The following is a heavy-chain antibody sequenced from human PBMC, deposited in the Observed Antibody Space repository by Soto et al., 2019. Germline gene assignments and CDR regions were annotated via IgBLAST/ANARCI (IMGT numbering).Heavy chain of an antibody. CDR3: ARVGGYGDYALDY. J-gene: IGHJ4*02. CDR1: GYTFTSYA. D-gene: IGHD4-17*01. Sequence: EASVKVSCKASGYTFTSYAMHWVRQAPGQRLEWMGWINAGKGNTKYSQKFQGRVTITRDTSASTAYMELSSLRSEDTAVYYCARVGGYGDYALDYWGQGTLVTV. V-gene: IGHV1-3*01. CDR2: INAGKGNT.